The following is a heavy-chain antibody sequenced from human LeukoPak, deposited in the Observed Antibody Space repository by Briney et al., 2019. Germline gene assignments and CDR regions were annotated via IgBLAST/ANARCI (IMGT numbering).Heavy chain of an antibody. V-gene: IGHV3-66*02. Sequence: GGSLRLSCAASGFTVSSNYMSWVRQAPGKGLKWVSVIYSGGSTYYADSVKGRFTISRDNSKNTLYLQMNSLRAEDTAVYYCARAVAGGEYYFDYWGQGTLVTVSS. CDR2: IYSGGST. CDR3: ARAVAGGEYYFDY. D-gene: IGHD3-10*01. J-gene: IGHJ4*02. CDR1: GFTVSSNY.